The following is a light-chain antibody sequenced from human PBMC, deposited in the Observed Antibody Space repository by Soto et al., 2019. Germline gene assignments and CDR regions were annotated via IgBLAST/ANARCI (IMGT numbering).Light chain of an antibody. CDR1: QSVSSD. J-gene: IGKJ1*01. Sequence: EIVMTQSPATLSLSPGERSTVSCRASQSVSSDLGWYQQKPGQAPRPLIYGASNRATGIPARFSGSGSGTDFTLTISRLEPEDFAVYYCQQYGSSPWTFGQGTKVDIK. V-gene: IGKV3-20*01. CDR2: GAS. CDR3: QQYGSSPWT.